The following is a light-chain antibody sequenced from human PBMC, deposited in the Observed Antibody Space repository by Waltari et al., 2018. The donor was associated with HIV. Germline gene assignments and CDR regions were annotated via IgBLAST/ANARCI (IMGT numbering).Light chain of an antibody. J-gene: IGLJ3*02. V-gene: IGLV1-44*01. CDR1: SSNIGSSI. CDR2: CHH. Sequence: QSLLTQPPSASGTPGQRVTVSCSGSSSNIGSSIVNWYQQFPGTAPKFLISCHHQRPSGAPDRVSGSTSGTAASLAIIWLQSSDEADYYCATWDDSLSGWVFGGGTKLTVL. CDR3: ATWDDSLSGWV.